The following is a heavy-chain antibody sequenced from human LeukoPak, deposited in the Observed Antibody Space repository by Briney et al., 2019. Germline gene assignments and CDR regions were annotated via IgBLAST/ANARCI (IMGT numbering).Heavy chain of an antibody. J-gene: IGHJ6*04. CDR3: ARVSCSSTSCLDV. V-gene: IGHV4-39*07. CDR1: GGSISSSSYY. CDR2: IYYSGST. D-gene: IGHD2-2*01. Sequence: PSETLSLTCTVSGGSISSSSYYWGWIRQPPGKGLEWIGSIYYSGSTYYNPSLKSRVTISVDTSKNQFSLKLSSVTAADTAVYYCARVSCSSTSCLDVWGKGTTVTVSS.